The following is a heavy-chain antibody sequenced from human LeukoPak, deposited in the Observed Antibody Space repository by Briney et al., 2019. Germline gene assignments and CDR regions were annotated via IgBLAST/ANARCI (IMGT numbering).Heavy chain of an antibody. D-gene: IGHD6-19*01. CDR3: ARDFRLYYFDY. CDR1: GFTFSSYW. CDR2: IKQDGSEK. V-gene: IGHV3-7*01. J-gene: IGHJ4*02. Sequence: GGSLRLSCAASGFTFSSYWMGWVRQAPGKGLEWVANIKQDGSEKYYVDSVKGRFTISRDNAKNSLYLQMNSLRAEDTAVYYCARDFRLYYFDYWGQGTLVTVSS.